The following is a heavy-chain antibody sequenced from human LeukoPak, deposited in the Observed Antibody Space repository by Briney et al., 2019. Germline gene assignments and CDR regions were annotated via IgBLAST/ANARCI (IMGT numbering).Heavy chain of an antibody. CDR2: ISGDGGST. V-gene: IGHV3-43*02. CDR3: AKGAAAGNYFDY. Sequence: GGSLRLSCVASGFTFDDYAMHWVRQAPGKGLEWVSLISGDGGSTYYADSVKGRFTISRDNSKNSLYLQMNSLRTEDTALYYCAKGAAAGNYFDYWGQGTLVTVSS. CDR1: GFTFDDYA. D-gene: IGHD6-13*01. J-gene: IGHJ4*02.